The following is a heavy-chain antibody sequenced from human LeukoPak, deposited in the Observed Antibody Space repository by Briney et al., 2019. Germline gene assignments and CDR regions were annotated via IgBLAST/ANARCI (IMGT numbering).Heavy chain of an antibody. CDR1: GGTFSSYA. CDR3: AREVVYGGYCGGDCYYSDY. J-gene: IGHJ4*02. D-gene: IGHD2-21*01. Sequence: SVKVSCKASGGTFSSYAISWVRQAPAQGREWMGRIIPIFCTANYAQKFQGRVTITTDESTSTAYMELSSLRSEDTAVYYCAREVVYGGYCGGDCYYSDYWGQGTLVTVSS. CDR2: IIPIFCTA. V-gene: IGHV1-69*05.